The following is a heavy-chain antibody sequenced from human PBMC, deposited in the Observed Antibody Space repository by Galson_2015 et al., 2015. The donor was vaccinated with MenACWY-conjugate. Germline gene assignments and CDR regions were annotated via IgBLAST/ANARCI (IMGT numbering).Heavy chain of an antibody. V-gene: IGHV2-70*11. D-gene: IGHD3-22*01. Sequence: PALVKPTQTLTLTCTFSGFSLSAYEMCIYWVRQPPGKALEWLARIDWRDNKYYTTSLKTRLTIPQDPSTNPGGLTMTNVDPVDTATYYCARMHIVLDATDAFDIWGQGTMVTVSS. CDR3: ARMHIVLDATDAFDI. CDR2: IDWRDNK. J-gene: IGHJ3*02. CDR1: GFSLSAYEMC.